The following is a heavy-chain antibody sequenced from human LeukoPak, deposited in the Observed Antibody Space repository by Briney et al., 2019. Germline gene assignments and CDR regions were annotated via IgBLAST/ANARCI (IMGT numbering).Heavy chain of an antibody. CDR1: GFTFDDYA. D-gene: IGHD3-9*01. CDR3: ARLAERYDILTAYGMDV. Sequence: GGSLRLSCAASGFTFDDYAMHWVRQAPGKGLEWVSLISGDGGSTYYADSVKGRFIISRDNAKNSLYLQMNSLRDDDTAVYYCARLAERYDILTAYGMDVWGQGTTVTVSS. J-gene: IGHJ6*02. CDR2: ISGDGGST. V-gene: IGHV3-43*02.